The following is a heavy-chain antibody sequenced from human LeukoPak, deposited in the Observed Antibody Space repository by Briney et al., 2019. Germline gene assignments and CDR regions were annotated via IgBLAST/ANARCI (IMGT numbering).Heavy chain of an antibody. Sequence: GGSLRLSCAASGFTFSSYAMHWVRQAPGKGLEWVAVISYDGSNKYYAGSVKGRFTISRDNSKNTLYLQMNSLRAEDTAVYYCARDLEAGDSSGYYYDGVDYWGQGTLVTVSS. V-gene: IGHV3-30*04. J-gene: IGHJ4*02. CDR2: ISYDGSNK. CDR3: ARDLEAGDSSGYYYDGVDY. CDR1: GFTFSSYA. D-gene: IGHD3-22*01.